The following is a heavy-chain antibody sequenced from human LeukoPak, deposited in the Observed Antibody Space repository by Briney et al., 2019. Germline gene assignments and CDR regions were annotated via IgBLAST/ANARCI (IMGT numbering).Heavy chain of an antibody. CDR3: ARDTYDFWSGYYRRLDY. Sequence: ASVKVSCKASGYTFTSYGISWVRQAPGQGLEWMGWISAYNGNTNYAQKLQGRVTMTTDTSTSTAYMELRSLRSDDTAVYYCARDTYDFWSGYYRRLDYWGQGTLVTVSS. J-gene: IGHJ4*02. CDR1: GYTFTSYG. V-gene: IGHV1-18*01. CDR2: ISAYNGNT. D-gene: IGHD3-3*01.